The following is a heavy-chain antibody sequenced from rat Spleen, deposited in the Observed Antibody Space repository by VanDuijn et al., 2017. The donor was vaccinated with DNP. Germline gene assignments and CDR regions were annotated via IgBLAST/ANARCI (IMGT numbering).Heavy chain of an antibody. Sequence: EVQLVESGGGLVQPGRSLKLSCAASGFTFSDYYMAWVRQAPTKGLEWVAYISYDGGTTYHGDSVKGRFTISRDIANSILYLQMNSLRSEDMATYYCARHVLPLRVWDYWGQGVMVTVSS. CDR2: ISYDGGTT. J-gene: IGHJ2*01. V-gene: IGHV5-22*01. CDR3: ARHVLPLRVWDY. CDR1: GFTFSDYY. D-gene: IGHD1-4*01.